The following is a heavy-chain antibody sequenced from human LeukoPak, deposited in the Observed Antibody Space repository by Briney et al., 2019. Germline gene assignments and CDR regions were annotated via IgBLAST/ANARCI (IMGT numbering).Heavy chain of an antibody. D-gene: IGHD3-3*01. V-gene: IGHV3-30*18. Sequence: PGGSLRLSCAASGFTFSSYVMHWVRQAPGKGLEWVAVISYDGSNKYYADSVKGRFTISRDNSKNTLYLQMNSLRAEDTAVYYCAKDWSGGWALDYWGQGTLVTVSS. J-gene: IGHJ4*02. CDR2: ISYDGSNK. CDR3: AKDWSGGWALDY. CDR1: GFTFSSYV.